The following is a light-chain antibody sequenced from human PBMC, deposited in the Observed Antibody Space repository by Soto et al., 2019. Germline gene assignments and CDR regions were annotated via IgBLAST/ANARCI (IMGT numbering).Light chain of an antibody. CDR1: QSVINNY. J-gene: IGKJ5*01. Sequence: EIVLTQSPGTLSLSPGERATLSCRASQSVINNYLAWYQHKPGQAPRLLIYVASNRATGIPDRFSGSGSGTDFTLTISRLEPEDFAVYYCQQYGTSPPTTFGQGTRLEIK. V-gene: IGKV3-20*01. CDR2: VAS. CDR3: QQYGTSPPTT.